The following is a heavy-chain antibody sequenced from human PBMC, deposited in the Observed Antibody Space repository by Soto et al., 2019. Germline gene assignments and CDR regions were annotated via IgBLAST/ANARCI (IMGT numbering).Heavy chain of an antibody. CDR2: IYTSGST. J-gene: IGHJ6*02. D-gene: IGHD6-6*01. CDR1: GGSISSYY. Sequence: SETLSLTCTVSGGSISSYYWSWIRQPAGKGLEWIGRIYTSGSTNYNPSLKSRVTMSVGTSKNQFSLKLSSVTAADTAVYYCARGLAARPRDYYYGMGVWGQGTTVTVSS. V-gene: IGHV4-4*07. CDR3: ARGLAARPRDYYYGMGV.